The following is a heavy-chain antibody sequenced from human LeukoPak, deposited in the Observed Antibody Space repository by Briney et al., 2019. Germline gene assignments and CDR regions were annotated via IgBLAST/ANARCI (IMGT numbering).Heavy chain of an antibody. CDR3: ARDAGNSGYGCDL. V-gene: IGHV3-48*01. D-gene: IGHD5-12*01. Sequence: GGSLRLSCAASGFTFSSSAMSWVRQAPGKGLEWVSHIRSSSETFYADSVKGRFTISRDNARNSLYLQMNNLRGEDTAIYYCARDAGNSGYGCDLWGQGTLVTVSS. J-gene: IGHJ5*02. CDR1: GFTFSSSA. CDR2: IRSSSET.